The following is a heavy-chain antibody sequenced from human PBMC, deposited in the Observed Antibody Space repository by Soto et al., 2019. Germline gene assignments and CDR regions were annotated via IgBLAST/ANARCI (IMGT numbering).Heavy chain of an antibody. D-gene: IGHD1-1*01. CDR1: GFAFGSYW. CDR2: ISQDGTIA. J-gene: IGHJ4*02. V-gene: IGHV3-74*01. Sequence: EVQLVESGGGLVQPGGSLRLSCAASGFAFGSYWMHWVRQAPGKGLVWVSRISQDGTIAIQADSVKGRFTISRDNAKNTLYLQMNSLRADDTAVYYCLRDQRHWNEFADQWGQGTLVTVSS. CDR3: LRDQRHWNEFADQ.